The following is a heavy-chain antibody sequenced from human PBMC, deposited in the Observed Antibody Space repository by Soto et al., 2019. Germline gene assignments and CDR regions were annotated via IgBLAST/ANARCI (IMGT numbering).Heavy chain of an antibody. CDR3: ARGAHYYDSSGYYQGAHYYGMDV. Sequence: QVQLVQSGAEVKKPGSSVKVSCKASGGTFSSYAISWVRQAPGQGLEWMGGIIPIFGTANYAQKFQGRVTITADESTSTAYMELSSLRSEDTAVYYCARGAHYYDSSGYYQGAHYYGMDVWGQGTTVTVSS. D-gene: IGHD3-22*01. CDR1: GGTFSSYA. CDR2: IIPIFGTA. V-gene: IGHV1-69*01. J-gene: IGHJ6*02.